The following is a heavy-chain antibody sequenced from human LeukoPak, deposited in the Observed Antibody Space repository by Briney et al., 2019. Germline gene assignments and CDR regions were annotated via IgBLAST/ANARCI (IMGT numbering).Heavy chain of an antibody. Sequence: GGSLRLSCAASGFTFTTCAMTWVRKAPGKGLDWVSTIIDSGNSIYYADSAEGRFTISRDNSKNTLYLQMNSLRAGDTAVYYCAKDPIFSGSYGVFDYWGLGTLVTVSS. CDR1: GFTFTTCA. J-gene: IGHJ4*02. V-gene: IGHV3-23*01. D-gene: IGHD1-26*01. CDR2: IIDSGNSI. CDR3: AKDPIFSGSYGVFDY.